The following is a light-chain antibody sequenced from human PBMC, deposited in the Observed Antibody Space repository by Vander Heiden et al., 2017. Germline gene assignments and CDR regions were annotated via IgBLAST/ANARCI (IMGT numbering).Light chain of an antibody. CDR1: QSINFY. Sequence: EIVLTQSPATLSLSPGERATLSCRASQSINFYLAWYQQKHGQAPRLLIYDTSNRATGITARFSGSGSGTDFTLTISSLEPEDFAVYYCQQRVNWPLTFGGGTKVEMK. CDR3: QQRVNWPLT. J-gene: IGKJ4*01. V-gene: IGKV3-11*01. CDR2: DTS.